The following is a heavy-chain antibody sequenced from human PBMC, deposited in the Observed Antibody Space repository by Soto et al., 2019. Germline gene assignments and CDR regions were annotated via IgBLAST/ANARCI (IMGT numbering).Heavy chain of an antibody. D-gene: IGHD1-26*01. CDR1: GFTLSDYY. CDR2: TRDKPNSYTT. Sequence: PGGSLRLSCVASGFTLSDYYVDWVRQAPGKGLEWVGRTRDKPNSYTTEYAASVEGRFTISRDDSKNSLYLQLNSLNTEDTAVYYCSGAESPDTAYFSLYWGQGTPVTVSS. J-gene: IGHJ4*02. CDR3: SGAESPDTAYFSLY. V-gene: IGHV3-72*01.